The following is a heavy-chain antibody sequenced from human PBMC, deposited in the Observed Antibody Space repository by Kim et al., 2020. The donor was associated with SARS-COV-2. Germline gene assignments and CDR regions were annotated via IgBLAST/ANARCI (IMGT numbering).Heavy chain of an antibody. CDR1: GFTFSNFA. CDR2: INVGGGTT. D-gene: IGHD1-26*01. CDR3: ARRGGRLNWFDS. V-gene: IGHV3-23*01. Sequence: GGSLRLSCAASGFTFSNFAMSWVRQAPGKGPQWVSAINVGGGTTHYEDSVEGRFTVSRDDWKNTLYLQMSSLRADDTAVYFCARRGGRLNWFDSWGQGTLVSVSS. J-gene: IGHJ5*01.